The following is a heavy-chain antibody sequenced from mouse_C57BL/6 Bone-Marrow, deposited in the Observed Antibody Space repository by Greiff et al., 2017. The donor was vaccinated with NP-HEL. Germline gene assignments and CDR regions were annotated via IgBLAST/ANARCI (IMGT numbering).Heavy chain of an antibody. CDR1: GYTFTSYW. J-gene: IGHJ3*01. CDR2: IDPSDSET. Sequence: QVQLKQPGAELVRPGSSVKLSCKASGYTFTSYWMHWVKQRPIQGLEWIGNIDPSDSETHYNQKFKDKATLTVDKSSSTAYMQLSSLTSEDSAVYYCARGYYGSSPFAYWGQGTLVTVSA. V-gene: IGHV1-52*01. D-gene: IGHD1-1*01. CDR3: ARGYYGSSPFAY.